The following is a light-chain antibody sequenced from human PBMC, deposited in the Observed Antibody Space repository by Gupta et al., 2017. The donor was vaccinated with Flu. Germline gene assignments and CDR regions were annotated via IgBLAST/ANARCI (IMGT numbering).Light chain of an antibody. CDR3: MQALQTPST. Sequence: DVVLPTSPLSLPVPPGEPASISCRSSQSLLHSNGYNYLDWYLQKPGQSPQLLIYLGSNRASGVPDRFSGSGSGTDFTLKISRVEAEYFGVYYCMQALQTPSTFGQGTQLEIK. J-gene: IGKJ2*02. CDR1: QSLLHSNGYNY. CDR2: LGS. V-gene: IGKV2-28*01.